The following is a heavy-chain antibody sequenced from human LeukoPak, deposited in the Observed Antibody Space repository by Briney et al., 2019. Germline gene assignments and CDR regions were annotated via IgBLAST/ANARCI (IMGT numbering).Heavy chain of an antibody. J-gene: IGHJ3*02. CDR3: ATEYRDAFDI. D-gene: IGHD2/OR15-2a*01. V-gene: IGHV3-21*01. CDR2: ISGSSTYV. CDR1: GFIFISYR. Sequence: GGSLRLSCTASGFIFISYRMNWVRQATGKGLEWVSSISGSSTYVFYTDSMKGRFTISRDNAKNSLYLQMNSLRAEDTAMYYCATEYRDAFDIWGQGTMVTVSS.